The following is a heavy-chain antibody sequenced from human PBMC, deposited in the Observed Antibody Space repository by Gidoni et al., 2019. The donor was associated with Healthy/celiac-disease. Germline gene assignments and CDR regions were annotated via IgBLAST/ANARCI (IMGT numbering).Heavy chain of an antibody. J-gene: IGHJ4*02. D-gene: IGHD6-6*01. CDR1: GYSISSGYY. CDR3: AREGGRSYSSSWSPCDY. CDR2: IYHSGST. Sequence: QVQLQESGPGLVKPSETLSLTCAVSGYSISSGYYWGWIRQPPGKGLEWIGSIYHSGSTYYNPSLKSRVTISVDTSKNQFSLKLSSVTAADTAVYYCAREGGRSYSSSWSPCDYWGQGTLVTVSS. V-gene: IGHV4-38-2*02.